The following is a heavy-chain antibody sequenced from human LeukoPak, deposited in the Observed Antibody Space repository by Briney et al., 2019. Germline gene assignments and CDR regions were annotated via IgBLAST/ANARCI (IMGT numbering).Heavy chain of an antibody. CDR1: GDSISSYY. V-gene: IGHV4-4*07. CDR2: INTSGNT. J-gene: IGHJ6*04. Sequence: SETLSLTCTVSGDSISSYYWSWIRQPAGKGLEWIGRINTSGNTNYNPSLKSRVTMSLDTSKNHFSLNLSSVTVADTAVYYCARDRLGFRVDVWGKGTTVTVSS. D-gene: IGHD3-10*01. CDR3: ARDRLGFRVDV.